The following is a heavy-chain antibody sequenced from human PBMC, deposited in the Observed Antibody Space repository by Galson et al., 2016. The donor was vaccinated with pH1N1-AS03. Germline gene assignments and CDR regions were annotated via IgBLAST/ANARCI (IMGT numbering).Heavy chain of an antibody. CDR2: INSRSDII. V-gene: IGHV3-48*02. CDR3: ARDSGYGGTFDN. CDR1: EFTFSIYH. Sequence: SLRLSCAASEFTFSIYHMSWVRQAPGKGLEWASYINSRSDIIHYADSVRGRLTISRDNARNSLYLQMHSLRDDDTAVYYCARDSGYGGTFDNWGQGALVTVSS. J-gene: IGHJ4*02. D-gene: IGHD5-12*01.